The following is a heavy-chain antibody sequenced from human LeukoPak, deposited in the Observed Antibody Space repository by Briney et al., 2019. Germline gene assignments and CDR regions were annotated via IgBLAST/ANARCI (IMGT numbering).Heavy chain of an antibody. Sequence: KTSETLSLTCTVSGDSISRVGYYWGWIRQTPGKGLEWIGSLYSGGSSYYNPSLKSRVTISVDTSKNQFSLKLRSVTAADTALYFCARTYGDYSYNCFDPWGQGILVTVSS. CDR2: LYSGGSS. CDR1: GDSISRVGYY. J-gene: IGHJ5*02. D-gene: IGHD4-17*01. V-gene: IGHV4-39*01. CDR3: ARTYGDYSYNCFDP.